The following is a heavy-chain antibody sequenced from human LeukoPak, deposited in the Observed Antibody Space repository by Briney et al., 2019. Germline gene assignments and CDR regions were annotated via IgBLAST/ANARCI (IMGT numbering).Heavy chain of an antibody. V-gene: IGHV3-53*01. CDR2: IYSGGST. Sequence: GGSLRLSCAASGFTFSSYAMSWVRQAPGKGLEWVSVIYSGGSTYYADSVTGRFTISRDNSKNTLYLQMNSLRAEDTAVYYCARARDRSRGYSSSWYYPLDYWGQGTLVTVSS. CDR3: ARARDRSRGYSSSWYYPLDY. J-gene: IGHJ4*02. CDR1: GFTFSSYA. D-gene: IGHD6-13*01.